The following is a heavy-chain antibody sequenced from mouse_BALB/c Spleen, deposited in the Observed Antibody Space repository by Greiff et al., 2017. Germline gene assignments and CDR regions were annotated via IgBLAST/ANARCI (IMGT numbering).Heavy chain of an antibody. CDR2: IDTSDSYT. CDR3: ARKGVLHYAMDY. J-gene: IGHJ4*01. V-gene: IGHV1-69*01. CDR1: GYTFTDYW. Sequence: QVQLQQPGAELVMPGASVKMSCKASGYTFTDYWMHWVKQRPGQGLEWIGAIDTSDSYTNYNQKFKGKATLTVDKSSSTAYMQLSSLTSEDSAVYYCARKGVLHYAMDYWGQGTSVTVSS.